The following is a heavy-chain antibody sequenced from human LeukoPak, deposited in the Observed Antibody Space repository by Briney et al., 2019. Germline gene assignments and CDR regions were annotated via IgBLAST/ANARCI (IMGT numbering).Heavy chain of an antibody. CDR3: ARLYYDSSRYPYWFDP. V-gene: IGHV4-59*08. J-gene: IGHJ5*02. D-gene: IGHD3-22*01. CDR2: IYYSGSN. CDR1: GDSISSYY. Sequence: SETLSLTCTVSGDSISSYYWSWIRHPPGKGLEWIGYIYYSGSNNYNPSLKSRVTISVDKSKNQFSLKLSSVTAADTAVYYCARLYYDSSRYPYWFDPWGQGTLVTVSS.